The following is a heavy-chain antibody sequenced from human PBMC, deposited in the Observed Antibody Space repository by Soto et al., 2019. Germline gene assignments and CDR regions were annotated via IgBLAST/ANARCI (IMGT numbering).Heavy chain of an antibody. D-gene: IGHD3-22*01. CDR3: LTSCVSCYYYMDV. J-gene: IGHJ6*03. Sequence: EVQLLESGGGIVQPGGSLRLSCAASGFTFSNYVMSWVRQAPGKGLEWVSGITNRGDSTYYADSVKGRFTISRDNSNNTLYLQMNSLRAEDTAVYYCLTSCVSCYYYMDVWGKGTTVAVSS. CDR1: GFTFSNYV. CDR2: ITNRGDST. V-gene: IGHV3-23*01.